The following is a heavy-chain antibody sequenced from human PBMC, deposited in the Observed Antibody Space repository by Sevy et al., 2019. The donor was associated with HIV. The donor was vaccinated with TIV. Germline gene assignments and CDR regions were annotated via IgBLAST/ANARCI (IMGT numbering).Heavy chain of an antibody. V-gene: IGHV3-23*01. D-gene: IGHD2-15*01. J-gene: IGHJ3*01. CDR3: AKDVVAVVGDAFDV. Sequence: GGSLRLSCAASGFTFNIYSMNWVRQGPGKGLEWVSATGGRGGATYYADSVKGRFTISRDNSKNTLYLQMDSLRAEDTAVYYCAKDVVAVVGDAFDVWGQGTMVTVSS. CDR2: TGGRGGAT. CDR1: GFTFNIYS.